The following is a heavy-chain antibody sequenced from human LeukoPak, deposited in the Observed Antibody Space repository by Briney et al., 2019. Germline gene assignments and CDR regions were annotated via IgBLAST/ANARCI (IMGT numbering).Heavy chain of an antibody. Sequence: GASVKVSCKASGGTFSSYAISWVRQAPGQGLEWMGGIIPIFGTANYAQKLQGRVTMTTDTSTSTAYMELRSLRSDDTAVYYCADGLGGSLDYWGQGTLVTVSS. CDR1: GGTFSSYA. J-gene: IGHJ4*02. CDR3: ADGLGGSLDY. V-gene: IGHV1-69*05. CDR2: IIPIFGTA. D-gene: IGHD3-16*01.